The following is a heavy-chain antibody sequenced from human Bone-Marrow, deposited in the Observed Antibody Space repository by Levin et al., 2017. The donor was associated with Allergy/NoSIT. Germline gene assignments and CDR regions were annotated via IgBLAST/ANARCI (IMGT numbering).Heavy chain of an antibody. D-gene: IGHD3-3*01. CDR2: IRHDGKSE. V-gene: IGHV3-7*01. J-gene: IGHJ4*02. Sequence: GESLKISCTASGFSISSHWMTWVRQAPGKGLEWVANIRHDGKSEYYVDSVKGRFTISRDNAKNSLYLQMSSLRAEDTAIYYCATKDWVPYGDFWSGYYAYWSQGTLVTVSS. CDR3: ATKDWVPYGDFWSGYYAY. CDR1: GFSISSHW.